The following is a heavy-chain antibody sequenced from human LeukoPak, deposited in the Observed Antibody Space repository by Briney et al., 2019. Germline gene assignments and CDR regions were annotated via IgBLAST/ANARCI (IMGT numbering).Heavy chain of an antibody. J-gene: IGHJ4*02. V-gene: IGHV5-51*01. CDR2: IYPGDSDT. CDR3: ARLLVGGLDY. Sequence: GESLKISCKGSGYSFTSYWIGWVRQMPGKGLEWMGIIYPGDSDTRYSPYFQGQVTITSDKSISTAYMQLNSLKASDTAMYYCARLLVGGLDYWGQGTLVTVSS. D-gene: IGHD2-8*02. CDR1: GYSFTSYW.